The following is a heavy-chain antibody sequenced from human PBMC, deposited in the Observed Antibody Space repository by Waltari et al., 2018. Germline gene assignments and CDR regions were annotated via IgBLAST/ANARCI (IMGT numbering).Heavy chain of an antibody. J-gene: IGHJ3*02. D-gene: IGHD3-3*01. CDR1: GFTVSSNY. CDR3: ASAITIFGVVIRYAFDI. CDR2: IYSGGST. Sequence: EVQLVESGGGLVQPGGSLRLSCAASGFTVSSNYMSWDRQAPGKGLEWVSVIYSGGSTYYADSVKGRFTISRHNSKNTLYLQMNSLRAEDTAVYYCASAITIFGVVIRYAFDIWGQGTMVTVSS. V-gene: IGHV3-53*04.